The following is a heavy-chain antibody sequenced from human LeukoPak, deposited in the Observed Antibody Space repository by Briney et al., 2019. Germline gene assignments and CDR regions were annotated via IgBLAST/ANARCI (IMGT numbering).Heavy chain of an antibody. CDR2: INTNTGNP. D-gene: IGHD2-15*01. CDR3: ARDVVVVAATPGDWFDP. V-gene: IGHV7-4-1*02. Sequence: ASVKVSCKASGYTFTSYAMNWVRQAPGQGLEWMGWINTNTGNPTYAQGFTGRFVFSLDTSVSTAYLQISSLKAEDTAVYYCARDVVVVAATPGDWFDPWGQGTLATVSS. J-gene: IGHJ5*02. CDR1: GYTFTSYA.